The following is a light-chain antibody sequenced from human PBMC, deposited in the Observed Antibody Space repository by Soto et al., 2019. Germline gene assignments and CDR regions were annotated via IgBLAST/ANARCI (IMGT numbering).Light chain of an antibody. Sequence: DIQMTQAPSTLSASVGDRVTITCRASPSISTWLAWYQQKPGKAPKLLIYKASSLESGVPSMFSGNESETAFTLTISSLQPDHFAHYYFHQYINRWTFGQGTKVEIK. J-gene: IGKJ1*01. CDR2: KAS. CDR3: HQYINRWT. CDR1: PSISTW. V-gene: IGKV1-5*03.